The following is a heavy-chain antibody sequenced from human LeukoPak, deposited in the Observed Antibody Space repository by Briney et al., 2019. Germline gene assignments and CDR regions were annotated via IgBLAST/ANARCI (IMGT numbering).Heavy chain of an antibody. CDR2: LIPVIDSA. CDR3: TRVNLRGRQYNWFDP. Sequence: ASVKVSRKTSGGVFRRYIFSWARQPPGHGLEWMGRLIPVIDSAKYAPKFQDRITITADTSTGQVYLHLTTLTAEDTAIYYCTRVNLRGRQYNWFDPWGQGTLVTVSS. CDR1: GGVFRRYI. J-gene: IGHJ5*02. D-gene: IGHD1-26*01. V-gene: IGHV1-69*08.